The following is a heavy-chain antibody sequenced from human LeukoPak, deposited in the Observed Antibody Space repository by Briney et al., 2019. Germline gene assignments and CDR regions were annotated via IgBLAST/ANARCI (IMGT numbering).Heavy chain of an antibody. D-gene: IGHD5-24*01. CDR3: ARHNGGYNLAYYYYYMDV. Sequence: GESLKISCKGSGYSFSNFWIGWVRQMPGKGLEWMGLIDPVDSDSRYSPSFQGQVTISADKSISTAYLQWSSLKASDTAMYYCARHNGGYNLAYYYYYMDVWGKGTTVTVSS. CDR2: IDPVDSDS. V-gene: IGHV5-51*01. J-gene: IGHJ6*03. CDR1: GYSFSNFW.